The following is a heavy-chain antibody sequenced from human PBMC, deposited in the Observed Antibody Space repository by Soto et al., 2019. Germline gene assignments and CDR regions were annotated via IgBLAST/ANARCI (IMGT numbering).Heavy chain of an antibody. D-gene: IGHD3-22*01. V-gene: IGHV3-23*01. CDR1: GFTFSTYG. J-gene: IGHJ4*02. CDR3: TTPRGDINSYPNLTFDS. CDR2: IRGSGDTT. Sequence: GGSLRLSCAASGFTFSTYGMTWVRQAPGQGMEWVSTIRGSGDTTFSTYSVNGLFTISIATSNNTLYLHINILRAENTALYYSTTPRGDINSYPNLTFDSWGQGTLVTVSS.